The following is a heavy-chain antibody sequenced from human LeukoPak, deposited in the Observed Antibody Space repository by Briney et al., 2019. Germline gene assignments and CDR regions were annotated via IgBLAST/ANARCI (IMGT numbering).Heavy chain of an antibody. V-gene: IGHV3-23*01. Sequence: GGSLRLSCAASGFTFSSYAMSWVRQAPGKGLEWVSAISGSGGSTYYADSVKGRFTISRDNSKNTLYLQMNSLRDEDTAVYYCARESVVRGVITYFDYWGQGTLVTVSS. CDR1: GFTFSSYA. D-gene: IGHD3-10*01. J-gene: IGHJ4*02. CDR3: ARESVVRGVITYFDY. CDR2: ISGSGGST.